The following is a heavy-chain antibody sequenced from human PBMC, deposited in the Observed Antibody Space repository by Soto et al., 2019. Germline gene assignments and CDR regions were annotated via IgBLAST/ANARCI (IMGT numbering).Heavy chain of an antibody. Sequence: SETLSLTCPLSAGSVSSSSYDWGRIRQPPGKGLEWIGSIYYSGNTYYTPSLKSRVTISVDTSKNQFSLKLTSVTAADTAVYYCARDKITGLFDYWGQGTLVTVSS. CDR3: ARDKITGLFDY. CDR2: IYYSGNT. D-gene: IGHD2-8*02. V-gene: IGHV4-39*07. J-gene: IGHJ4*02. CDR1: AGSVSSSSYD.